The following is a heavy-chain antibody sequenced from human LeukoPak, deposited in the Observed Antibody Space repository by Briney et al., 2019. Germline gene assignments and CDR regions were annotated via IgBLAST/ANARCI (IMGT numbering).Heavy chain of an antibody. CDR1: GFTFSSYA. Sequence: PGASLRPSCAASGFTFSSYAMSWVRQAPGKGLEWVSAISGSGGSTYYADSVKGRFTISRDNSKNTLYLQMNSLRAEDTAVYYCAKALHESGYSYYYYYYGMDVWGQGTTVTVSS. CDR2: ISGSGGST. V-gene: IGHV3-23*01. CDR3: AKALHESGYSYYYYYYGMDV. J-gene: IGHJ6*02. D-gene: IGHD3-3*01.